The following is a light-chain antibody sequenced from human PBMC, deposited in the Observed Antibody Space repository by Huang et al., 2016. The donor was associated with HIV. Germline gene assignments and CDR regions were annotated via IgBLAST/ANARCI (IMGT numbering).Light chain of an antibody. J-gene: IGKJ2*03. CDR1: QSVTRNY. CDR2: GAS. Sequence: EIVLTQSPDTLSLSPGERATVACRAGQSVTRNYLAWYQQRPGQAPKLLIYGASTRATGIPDRFSGSGSGTDFTVTISRLAPEDFAVYYCQQFGSSPPYSFGQGTKLEIK. CDR3: QQFGSSPPYS. V-gene: IGKV3-20*01.